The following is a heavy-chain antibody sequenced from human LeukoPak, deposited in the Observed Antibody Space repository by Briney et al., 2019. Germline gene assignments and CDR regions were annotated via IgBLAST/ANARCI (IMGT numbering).Heavy chain of an antibody. D-gene: IGHD5-18*01. CDR2: IIPIFGTA. Sequence: VRQAPGQGLEWMGGIIPIFGTANYAQKFQGRVTITADESTSTAYMELSSLRSEDTAVYYCARGRGYSYMDAFDIWGQGTMVTVSS. CDR3: ARGRGYSYMDAFDI. J-gene: IGHJ3*02. V-gene: IGHV1-69*01.